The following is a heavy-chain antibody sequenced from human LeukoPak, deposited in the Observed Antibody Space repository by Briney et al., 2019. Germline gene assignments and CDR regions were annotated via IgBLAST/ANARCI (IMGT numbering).Heavy chain of an antibody. CDR1: RFAFSSYW. CDR2: MKLDGGDK. Sequence: GGSLRLSCAASRFAFSSYWMSWVRQAPGKGLEWVANMKLDGGDKYYVGSVKGRFTTSGDNAKNSLYLQMNSLRADDTAVYYCARGSRGAFDIWGQGTMVTVSS. V-gene: IGHV3-7*01. D-gene: IGHD6-19*01. J-gene: IGHJ3*02. CDR3: ARGSRGAFDI.